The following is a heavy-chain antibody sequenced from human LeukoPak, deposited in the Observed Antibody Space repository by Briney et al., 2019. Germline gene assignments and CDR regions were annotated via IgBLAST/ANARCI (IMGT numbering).Heavy chain of an antibody. Sequence: GGSLRLSCAASGFTFSGSAMSWVRQAPGEGLQWVSLISSTGGTTYYAGSVKGRFTISRDNSMNKLLLQMNRLRAEDTAVYYCVRDLDSNDFWSGYWPDAFDTWGQGTVVSVSS. D-gene: IGHD3-3*01. CDR2: ISSTGGTT. CDR1: GFTFSGSA. V-gene: IGHV3-23*01. J-gene: IGHJ3*02. CDR3: VRDLDSNDFWSGYWPDAFDT.